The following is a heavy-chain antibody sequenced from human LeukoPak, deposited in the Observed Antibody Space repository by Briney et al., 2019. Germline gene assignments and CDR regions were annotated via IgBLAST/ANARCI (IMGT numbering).Heavy chain of an antibody. CDR1: GFTFSSYG. CDR2: ISYDGSNK. J-gene: IGHJ6*02. D-gene: IGHD5-12*01. V-gene: IGHV3-30*03. Sequence: GGSLRLSCAASGFTFSSYGMHWVRQAPGKGLEWVAVISYDGSNKYYADSVKGRFTISRDNSKNTLYLQMNSLRAEDTAVYYCARGGYDYYYGMDVWGQGTTVTVSS. CDR3: ARGGYDYYYGMDV.